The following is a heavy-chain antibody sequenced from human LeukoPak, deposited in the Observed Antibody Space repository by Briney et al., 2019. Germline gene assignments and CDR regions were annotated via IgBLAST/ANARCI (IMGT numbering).Heavy chain of an antibody. Sequence: SETLSLTCIVSGGSISSDHYYWSWIRQAPGKGLEWIGYIYHSGSTFYNPSLKSRVTISVDRSKNQFSLKLSSVTAADTAVYYCARAHLNPAALFDYWGQGILVTVSS. CDR2: IYHSGST. V-gene: IGHV4-30-2*01. CDR3: ARAHLNPAALFDY. D-gene: IGHD6-25*01. J-gene: IGHJ4*02. CDR1: GGSISSDHYY.